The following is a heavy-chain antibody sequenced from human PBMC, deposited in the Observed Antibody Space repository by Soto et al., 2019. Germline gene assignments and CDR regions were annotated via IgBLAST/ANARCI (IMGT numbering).Heavy chain of an antibody. D-gene: IGHD1-26*01. J-gene: IGHJ6*02. V-gene: IGHV4-4*07. CDR3: VSGGGRDGRSMYYYNGMDV. CDR1: GGSISELY. CDR2: IYGSGCLYASGTT. Sequence: QVQLQESGPGLVRPSETLSLSCTVSGGSISELYGSWIRQPAGKGMGWTGRIYGSGCLYASGTTTHDPSLKSRITLSVDMSNNQVSMKLTSVSAADTAVYYCVSGGGRDGRSMYYYNGMDVWGQGTTVTVSS.